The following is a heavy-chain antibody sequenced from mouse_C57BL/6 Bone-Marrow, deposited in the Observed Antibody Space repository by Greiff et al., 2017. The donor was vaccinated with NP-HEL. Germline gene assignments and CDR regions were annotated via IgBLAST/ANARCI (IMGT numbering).Heavy chain of an antibody. J-gene: IGHJ1*03. CDR2: IDPSDSYT. CDR1: GYTFTSYW. Sequence: QVQLQQSGAELVRPGTSVKLSCKASGYTFTSYWMHWVKQRPGQGLEWIGVIDPSDSYTNYNQKFKGKATLTVDTSSSTAYMQLSSLTSEDSAVYYCARGAIYYYGSSYWYFDVWGTGTTVTVSS. D-gene: IGHD1-1*01. CDR3: ARGAIYYYGSSYWYFDV. V-gene: IGHV1-59*01.